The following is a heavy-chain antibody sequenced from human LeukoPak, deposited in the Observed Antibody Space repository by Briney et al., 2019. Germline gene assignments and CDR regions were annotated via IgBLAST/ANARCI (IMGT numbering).Heavy chain of an antibody. V-gene: IGHV6-1*01. CDR2: TYYRSRWYD. CDR3: ARDLRIAAAGIYYFDS. CDR1: RDSVSSNGAA. D-gene: IGHD6-13*01. J-gene: IGHJ4*02. Sequence: SQTLSLTCAISRDSVSSNGAAWIWIRQSPSRGLEWLGRTYYRSRWYDDYADSVKSRITIIPDTSKNQFSLQLNSVTPEDTAVYYCARDLRIAAAGIYYFDSWGQGTLVTVSS.